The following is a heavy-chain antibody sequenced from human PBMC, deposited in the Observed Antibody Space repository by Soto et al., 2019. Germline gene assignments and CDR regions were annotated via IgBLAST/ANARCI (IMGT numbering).Heavy chain of an antibody. Sequence: EVQLLESGGGLVQPGGSLRLSCAASGFIFSSYAMSWVRQAPGKGLEWVSAISGSGASTFYADSVKGRFTISRDNSKNTLYLQMNSLRAEDTAVYYCAKDLYSSGWSSYNWFDPWGQGTLVTVSS. CDR1: GFIFSSYA. D-gene: IGHD6-19*01. CDR3: AKDLYSSGWSSYNWFDP. CDR2: ISGSGAST. V-gene: IGHV3-23*01. J-gene: IGHJ5*02.